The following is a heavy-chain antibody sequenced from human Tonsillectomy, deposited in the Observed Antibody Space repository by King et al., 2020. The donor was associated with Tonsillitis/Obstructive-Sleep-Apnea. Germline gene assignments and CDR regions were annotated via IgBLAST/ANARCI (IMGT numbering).Heavy chain of an antibody. CDR3: ARKTFLGVDV. D-gene: IGHD2/OR15-2a*01. CDR2: IDWDDDK. J-gene: IGHJ6*04. CDR1: GFSLSTSGMC. Sequence: VTLKESGPALVKPTQTLTLTCTFSGFSLSTSGMCVTWIRQPPGEALEWLARIDWDDDKYYSTSLKTRLTISKDTAKNQVVLTMTNMDPVDTATYYCARKTFLGVDVWGKGTTVTVSS. V-gene: IGHV2-70*11.